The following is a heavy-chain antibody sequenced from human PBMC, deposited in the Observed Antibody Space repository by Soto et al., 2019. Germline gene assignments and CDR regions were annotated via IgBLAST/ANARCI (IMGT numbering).Heavy chain of an antibody. CDR3: ARDTPNLVVVPAAIFYYYYGMDV. CDR1: GYTFTSYG. D-gene: IGHD2-2*01. CDR2: ISAYNGNT. J-gene: IGHJ6*02. V-gene: IGHV1-18*04. Sequence: ASVKVSCKASGYTFTSYGISWVRQAPGQGLEWMGWISAYNGNTNYAQKLQGRVTMTTDTSTSTAYMELRSLRSDDTAVYYCARDTPNLVVVPAAIFYYYYGMDVWGQGTTVTVSS.